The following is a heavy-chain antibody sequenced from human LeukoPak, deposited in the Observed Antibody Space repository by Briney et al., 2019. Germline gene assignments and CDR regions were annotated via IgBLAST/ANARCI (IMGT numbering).Heavy chain of an antibody. CDR1: GYTFT. Sequence: ASVKVSCKASGYTFTIHWVRQAPGQGLEWMGIINPSGGSTSYAQKFQGRVTMTEDTSTDTAYMELSSLRSEDTAVYYCATSYYDILTGYRPLAYWGQGTLVTVSS. CDR2: INPSGGST. J-gene: IGHJ4*02. V-gene: IGHV1-46*01. CDR3: ATSYYDILTGYRPLAY. D-gene: IGHD3-9*01.